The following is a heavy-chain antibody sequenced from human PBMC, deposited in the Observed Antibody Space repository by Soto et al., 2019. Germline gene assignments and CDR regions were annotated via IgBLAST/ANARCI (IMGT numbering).Heavy chain of an antibody. J-gene: IGHJ6*02. V-gene: IGHV4-59*01. CDR1: GGSISSYY. CDR2: IYYSGST. D-gene: IGHD3-22*01. Sequence: PSETLSLTCTVSGGSISSYYWSWIRQPPGKGLEWIGYIYYSGSTNYNPSLKSRVTISVDTSKNQFSLKLSSVTAADTAVYYCARRINYYDSSGYYYGMDVWGQGTTVTVSS. CDR3: ARRINYYDSSGYYYGMDV.